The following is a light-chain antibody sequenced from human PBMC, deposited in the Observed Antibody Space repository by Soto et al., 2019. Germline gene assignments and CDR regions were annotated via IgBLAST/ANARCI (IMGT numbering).Light chain of an antibody. Sequence: QSALTQPASVSGSPGQSITISCIGTSSDFGTYKLFSWYQQHPNKAPKLIIYEGTKRPSGVSNRFSGSKSGDTASLTVSGLQAEDEADYFCCSYEATFSVFGGGTKVTVL. J-gene: IGLJ3*02. CDR2: EGT. CDR1: SSDFGTYKL. CDR3: CSYEATFSV. V-gene: IGLV2-23*01.